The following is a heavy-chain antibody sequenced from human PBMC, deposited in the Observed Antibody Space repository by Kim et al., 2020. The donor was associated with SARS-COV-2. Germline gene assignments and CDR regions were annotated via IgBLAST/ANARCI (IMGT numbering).Heavy chain of an antibody. D-gene: IGHD6-13*01. CDR1: GYTLTELS. J-gene: IGHJ6*02. CDR2: FDPEDGET. Sequence: ASVKVSCKVSGYTLTELSMHWVRQAPGKGLEWMGGFDPEDGETIYAQKFQGRVTMTEDTSTDTAYMELSSLRSEDTAVYYCATVAQQLVGDYYYYYGMDVWGQGTTVTVSS. CDR3: ATVAQQLVGDYYYYYGMDV. V-gene: IGHV1-24*01.